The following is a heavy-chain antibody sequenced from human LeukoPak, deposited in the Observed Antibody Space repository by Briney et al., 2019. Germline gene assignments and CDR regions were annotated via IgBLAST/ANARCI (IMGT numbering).Heavy chain of an antibody. CDR3: ARDSSG. Sequence: ASVKVSCKASGYTFTRYYMHWVRQAPGQGLEWMGIINPSGGSTTYAQKLQGRVTMTTDTSTSTAYMELRSLRSDDTAVYYCARDSSGWGQGTLVTVSS. CDR2: INPSGGST. V-gene: IGHV1-46*01. J-gene: IGHJ4*02. CDR1: GYTFTRYY. D-gene: IGHD6-19*01.